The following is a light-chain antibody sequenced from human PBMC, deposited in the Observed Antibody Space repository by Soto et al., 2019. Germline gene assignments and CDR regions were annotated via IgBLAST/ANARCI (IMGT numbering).Light chain of an antibody. J-gene: IGKJ1*01. Sequence: DIQMTQSPSTLSASVGDGVTITCRASQSISSWLAWYKQKPGKAPKLLIYKASNLESEVPSRFSGSGSGTEFTLTISSLQPDDFATYYCQQYNSYSWTFGQGTKVDIK. CDR2: KAS. CDR1: QSISSW. V-gene: IGKV1-5*03. CDR3: QQYNSYSWT.